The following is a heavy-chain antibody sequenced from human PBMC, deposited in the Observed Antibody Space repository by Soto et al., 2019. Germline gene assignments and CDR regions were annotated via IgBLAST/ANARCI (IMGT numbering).Heavy chain of an antibody. V-gene: IGHV1-69*06. J-gene: IGHJ4*02. CDR1: GGTFSSYA. CDR3: ARATPYYDILTGYFDY. CDR2: NIPIFGTA. D-gene: IGHD3-9*01. Sequence: QVQLVQSGAEVKKPGSSVKVSCKASGGTFSSYAISWVRQAPGQGLEWMGGNIPIFGTANYEQKFQGRVTITADKSTSTAYMELSSLRSEDTAVYYCARATPYYDILTGYFDYWGQGTLVTVSS.